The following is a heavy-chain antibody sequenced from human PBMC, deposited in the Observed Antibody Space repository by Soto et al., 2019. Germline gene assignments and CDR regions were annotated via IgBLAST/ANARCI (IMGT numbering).Heavy chain of an antibody. CDR3: VAWGSGSH. J-gene: IGHJ4*02. CDR1: GFTFDTFW. CDR2: ISQDGRAT. D-gene: IGHD1-1*01. Sequence: EVQLVESGGDLVQPGGSLRLSCAASGFTFDTFWMSWVRQAPEKGLEWVAHISQDGRATNYVDSVKGRFTISRDNAENSLYLQMNNLRVEDTAVYYCVAWGSGSHWGQGARVSVSS. V-gene: IGHV3-7*01.